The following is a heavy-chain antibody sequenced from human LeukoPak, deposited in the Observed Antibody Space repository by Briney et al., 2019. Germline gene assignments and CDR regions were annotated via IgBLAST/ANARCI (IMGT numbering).Heavy chain of an antibody. D-gene: IGHD3-9*01. CDR2: ISSNGGST. Sequence: GGSLRLSCSASGFTFSSYAMHWVRQAPGKGLEYVSAISSNGGSTYYADSVKGRFTISRDNSKNTLYLQMSSLRAVDTAVYYCVKGNVLRYFDWPAPFDYWGQGTLVTVSS. CDR3: VKGNVLRYFDWPAPFDY. V-gene: IGHV3-64D*06. CDR1: GFTFSSYA. J-gene: IGHJ4*02.